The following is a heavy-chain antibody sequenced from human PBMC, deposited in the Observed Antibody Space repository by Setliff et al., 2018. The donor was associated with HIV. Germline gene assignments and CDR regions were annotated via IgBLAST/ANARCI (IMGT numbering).Heavy chain of an antibody. J-gene: IGHJ3*02. CDR3: ASGSPFDGFDM. D-gene: IGHD1-26*01. V-gene: IGHV4-59*11. CDR1: GGSMSTHY. CDR2: IYTTGST. Sequence: TLSLTCTVSGGSMSTHYWSWIRQTPGKGLEWIGHIYTTGSTHYNPSLRSRVTISIDTSKSHFSLRLKSVTAADTALYYCASGSPFDGFDMWGQGTMVPVSS.